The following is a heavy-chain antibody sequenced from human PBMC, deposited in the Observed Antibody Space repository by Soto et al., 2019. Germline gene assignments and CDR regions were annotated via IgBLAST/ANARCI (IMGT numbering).Heavy chain of an antibody. CDR1: GGTFSSYA. CDR3: ARAGDIVLVPAHNWFDP. CDR2: IIPIFGTA. V-gene: IGHV1-69*12. Sequence: QVQLVQSGAEVKKPGSSVKVSCKASGGTFSSYAISWVRQAPGQGLEWMGGIIPIFGTANYAQKFQGRVTITADESTSTAYMELSSLRSEDTAVYYCARAGDIVLVPAHNWFDPWGQGTLVTVSS. D-gene: IGHD2-2*01. J-gene: IGHJ5*02.